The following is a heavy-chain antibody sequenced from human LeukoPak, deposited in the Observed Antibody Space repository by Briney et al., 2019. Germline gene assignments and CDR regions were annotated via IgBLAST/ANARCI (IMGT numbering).Heavy chain of an antibody. CDR2: IYYSGST. CDR1: GGSISSSSYY. V-gene: IGHV4-39*01. Sequence: SETLSLTCTVSGGSISSSSYYWGWIRQPPGKGLEWIGSIYYSGSTYYNPSLKSRVTISVDTSKNQFSLKLSSVTAADTAVYYCGGPSAPAAAEGAFDIWGQGAMVTVSS. J-gene: IGHJ3*02. CDR3: GGPSAPAAAEGAFDI. D-gene: IGHD2-2*01.